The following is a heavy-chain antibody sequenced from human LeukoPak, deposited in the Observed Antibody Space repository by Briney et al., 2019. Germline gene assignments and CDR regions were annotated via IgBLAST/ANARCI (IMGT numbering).Heavy chain of an antibody. CDR2: IKEDGSEK. V-gene: IGHV3-7*01. CDR1: GFTFSNYW. J-gene: IGHJ4*02. Sequence: GGSLRLSCAAPGFTFSNYWMNWVRQAPGKGLEWVANIKEDGSEKYYVDSVKGRFTISRDNAKNSLYLQMNSLRAEDTAVYYCARDYSFWGQGTLVTVSS. CDR3: ARDYSF. D-gene: IGHD2-21*01.